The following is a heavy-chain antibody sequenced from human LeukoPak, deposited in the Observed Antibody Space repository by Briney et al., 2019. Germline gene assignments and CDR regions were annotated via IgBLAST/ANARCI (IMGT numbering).Heavy chain of an antibody. CDR3: AREIPGGRLDY. Sequence: SETLSLTCTVSGGSISSYHWSRIRQPPGKGLEWIGYIYYSGSTNYNPSLKSRVTISVDTSKNQFSLNLSSVTAADTAVYYCAREIPGGRLDYWGQGTLVTVSS. CDR1: GGSISSYH. J-gene: IGHJ4*02. CDR2: IYYSGST. V-gene: IGHV4-59*01. D-gene: IGHD1-14*01.